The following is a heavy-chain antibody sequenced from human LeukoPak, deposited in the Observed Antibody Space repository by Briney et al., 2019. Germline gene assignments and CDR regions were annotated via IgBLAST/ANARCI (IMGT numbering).Heavy chain of an antibody. CDR2: INHSGST. Sequence: PSQTLSLTCTVSGGSISSGASDWGWIRQHPKRGLEWVGYINHSGSTYYNPSLGRRVTMSVDTSKNQFSLKLSSVTAADSAVYYCARAARQGFTMIVVPFFYFDLWGRGTLVTVSS. J-gene: IGHJ2*01. CDR1: GGSISSGASD. CDR3: ARAARQGFTMIVVPFFYFDL. V-gene: IGHV4-31*03. D-gene: IGHD3-22*01.